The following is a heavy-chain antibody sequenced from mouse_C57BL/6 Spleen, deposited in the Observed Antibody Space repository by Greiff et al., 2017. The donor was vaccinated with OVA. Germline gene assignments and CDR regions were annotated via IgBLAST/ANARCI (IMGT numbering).Heavy chain of an antibody. CDR1: GYTFTDYY. Sequence: VQLQQPGTELVKPGASVKLSCKASGYTFTDYYINWVKQRPGQGLEWIARIYPGSGNTYYNEKFKGKATLTAEKSSSTAYMQLSSLTSEDSAVYFCARRHGYYGWFAYWGQGTLVTVSA. J-gene: IGHJ3*01. CDR3: ARRHGYYGWFAY. CDR2: IYPGSGNT. D-gene: IGHD2-3*01. V-gene: IGHV1-76*01.